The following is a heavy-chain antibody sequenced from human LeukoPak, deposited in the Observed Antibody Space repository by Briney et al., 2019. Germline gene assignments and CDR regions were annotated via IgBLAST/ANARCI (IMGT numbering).Heavy chain of an antibody. D-gene: IGHD3-22*01. CDR1: GGTFSSYA. V-gene: IGHV1-69*05. CDR3: ARVYYDSSGYGRNRLDYYYMDV. Sequence: SVKVSCKASGGTFSSYAISWVRQAPGQGLEWMGGIIPIFGTANYAQKFQGRVTITTDESTSTAYMELSSLRSEDTAVYYCARVYYDSSGYGRNRLDYYYMDVWGKGTTVTVSS. CDR2: IIPIFGTA. J-gene: IGHJ6*03.